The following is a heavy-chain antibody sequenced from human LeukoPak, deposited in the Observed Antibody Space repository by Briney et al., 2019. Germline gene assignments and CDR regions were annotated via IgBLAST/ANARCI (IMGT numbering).Heavy chain of an antibody. CDR2: IHYSGST. D-gene: IGHD3-9*01. J-gene: IGHJ3*02. Sequence: SETLSLTCAVYGGSFSGYYWSWIRQPPGKGLEWIGYIHYSGSTKYKSSLKSRVTISVDTSKNQFSLKLNSVTAADTAVYYCARDASPGLRYFDWLLYTDAFDIWGQGTMVTVSS. V-gene: IGHV4-59*01. CDR1: GGSFSGYY. CDR3: ARDASPGLRYFDWLLYTDAFDI.